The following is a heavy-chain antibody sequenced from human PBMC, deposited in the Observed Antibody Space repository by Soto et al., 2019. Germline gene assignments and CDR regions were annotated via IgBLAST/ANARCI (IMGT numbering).Heavy chain of an antibody. J-gene: IGHJ6*02. CDR1: GGTFSSYA. CDR2: FIPIFETT. Sequence: QVQLVQSGAEVKKPGSSVKVSCKASGGTFSSYAISWVRQAPGQGLEWMGGFIPIFETTTYAQKFKGRVTMTADETTSTAYMELGSLRSEDPAVYYCARGSIAARHSAPVPNYDYLDLDVWGQGNTVTVS. D-gene: IGHD6-6*01. V-gene: IGHV1-69*01. CDR3: ARGSIAARHSAPVPNYDYLDLDV.